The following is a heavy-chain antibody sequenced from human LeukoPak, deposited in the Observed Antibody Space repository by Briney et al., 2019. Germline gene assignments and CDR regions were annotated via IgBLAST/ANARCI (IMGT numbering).Heavy chain of an antibody. J-gene: IGHJ4*02. V-gene: IGHV3-9*01. CDR3: AKDYSGYVEEGNFDY. CDR1: GFTFDDYA. CDR2: ISWNSGSI. Sequence: TGGSLRLSCAASGFTFDDYAMHWVRQAPGKGLEWVSGISWNSGSIGYADSVKGRFTISRDNAKNSLYLQMNSLRAEDTALYYCAKDYSGYVEEGNFDYWDQGTLVTVSS. D-gene: IGHD5-12*01.